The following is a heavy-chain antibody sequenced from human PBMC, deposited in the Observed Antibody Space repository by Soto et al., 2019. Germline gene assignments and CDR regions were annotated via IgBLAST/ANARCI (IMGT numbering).Heavy chain of an antibody. D-gene: IGHD3-22*01. J-gene: IGHJ4*02. CDR2: IYYSGST. V-gene: IGHV4-39*01. CDR1: GGSISSSSYY. Sequence: SETLSLTCTVSGGSISSSSYYWGWIRQPPGKGLEWIGSIYYSGSTYYNRSLKSRVTISVDTSKNQFSLKLSSVTAADTAVYYCARRPLRITMTSYYFDYWGQGTLVTVSS. CDR3: ARRPLRITMTSYYFDY.